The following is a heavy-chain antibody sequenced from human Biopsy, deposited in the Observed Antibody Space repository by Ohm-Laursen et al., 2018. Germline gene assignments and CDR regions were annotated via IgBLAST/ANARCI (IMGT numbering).Heavy chain of an antibody. D-gene: IGHD3-3*01. CDR3: ARISITRLLDY. V-gene: IGHV1-18*01. Sequence: ASVKVSCKPSGYNFNSYGISWVRQAPGQGLEWMGRISGYNGNTLYAQKFQHRVTMTTDTSTGTAYMERRSLTSDDTAVYYCARISITRLLDYWGQGTLVTVSS. CDR1: GYNFNSYG. CDR2: ISGYNGNT. J-gene: IGHJ4*02.